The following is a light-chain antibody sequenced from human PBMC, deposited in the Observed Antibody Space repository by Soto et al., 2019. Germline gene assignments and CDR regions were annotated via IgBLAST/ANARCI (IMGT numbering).Light chain of an antibody. CDR1: SSDVGRYDR. Sequence: QSALTQPPSVSGSPGQSVTISCTGTSSDVGRYDRVSWYQQPPRTAPKLIIYEVSNRPSGVPDRFSGSKSGNTASLTISGLQADDEADYYCSFHTSSGTFVFGSGTQLTVL. CDR2: EVS. CDR3: SFHTSSGTFV. J-gene: IGLJ7*01. V-gene: IGLV2-18*01.